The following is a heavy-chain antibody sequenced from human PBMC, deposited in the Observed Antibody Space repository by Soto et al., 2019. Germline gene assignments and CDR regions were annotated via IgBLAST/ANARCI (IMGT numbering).Heavy chain of an antibody. CDR2: ISRGSDYI. J-gene: IGHJ5*02. Sequence: GGSLRLSCAASGFIFSDYTMNWVRQAPGKGLEWVSSISRGSDYIFYADSVKGRFTISRDNARNSLYLQMSSLRAEDTAVYYCAKDSGCVNNACAYDPWGQGTLVTVSS. CDR1: GFIFSDYT. D-gene: IGHD1-20*01. CDR3: AKDSGCVNNACAYDP. V-gene: IGHV3-21*01.